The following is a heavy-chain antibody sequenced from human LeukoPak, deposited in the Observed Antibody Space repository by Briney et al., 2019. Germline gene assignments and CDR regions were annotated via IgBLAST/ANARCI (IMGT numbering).Heavy chain of an antibody. J-gene: IGHJ3*02. CDR1: GFTFSSYA. D-gene: IGHD3-10*01. CDR3: ARDWIFGELFSAFDI. Sequence: PGGSLRLSCAASGFTFSSYAMSWARQAPGKGLEGVAVISYDGSNKYYADSVKGRFTISRDNSKNTLYLQMNSLRAEDTAVYYCARDWIFGELFSAFDIWGQGTMVIVSS. V-gene: IGHV3-30*04. CDR2: ISYDGSNK.